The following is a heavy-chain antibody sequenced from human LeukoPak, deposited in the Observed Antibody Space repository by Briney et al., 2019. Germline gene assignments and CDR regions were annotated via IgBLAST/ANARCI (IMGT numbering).Heavy chain of an antibody. CDR1: CGSFSGYY. V-gene: IGHV4-34*01. CDR2: INHSGST. D-gene: IGHD6-13*01. CDR3: ARGSAGAPYYYYYYMDV. Sequence: SETLSLTCAVYCGSFSGYYWSWIRQPPGKGLEWIGEINHSGSTNYNPSLKSRVTISVDTSKNQFSLKLSSVTAADTAVYYCARGSAGAPYYYYYYMDVWGKGTTVTVSS. J-gene: IGHJ6*03.